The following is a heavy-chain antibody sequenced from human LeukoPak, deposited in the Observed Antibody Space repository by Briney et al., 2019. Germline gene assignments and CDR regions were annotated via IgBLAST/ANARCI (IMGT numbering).Heavy chain of an antibody. V-gene: IGHV4-61*02. CDR1: GGSISSGSYY. Sequence: PSETLSLTCTVSGGSISSGSYYWNWIRQPAGKGLEWIGRIYTSGSTNYNPSLKSRVTISVDTSKNQFSLRLSSVTAADTAVYYCAKYGRGYCSGGHCYLSAFDIWGQGTMVTVSS. CDR2: IYTSGST. D-gene: IGHD2-15*01. J-gene: IGHJ3*02. CDR3: AKYGRGYCSGGHCYLSAFDI.